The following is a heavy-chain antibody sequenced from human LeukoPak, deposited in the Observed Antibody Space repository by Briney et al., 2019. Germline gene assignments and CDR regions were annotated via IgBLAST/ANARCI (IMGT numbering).Heavy chain of an antibody. CDR3: ARESLGAFDI. CDR2: VNPNSGDT. J-gene: IGHJ3*02. Sequence: ASVKVSCKASGYTFMDYYILWVRQAPGQGLEWLGWVNPNSGDTYYAQKFQGRVTMTRDTSISTAYMDLSSLRSDDTAVYYCARESLGAFDIWGQGTMVTVSS. V-gene: IGHV1-2*02. CDR1: GYTFMDYY. D-gene: IGHD3-10*01.